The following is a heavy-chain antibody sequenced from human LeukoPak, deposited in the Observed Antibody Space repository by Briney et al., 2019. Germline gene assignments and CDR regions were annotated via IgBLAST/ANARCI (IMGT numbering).Heavy chain of an antibody. D-gene: IGHD1-26*01. CDR3: ARQMTPHGNFDY. CDR1: GFTLSNHA. V-gene: IGHV3-13*01. CDR2: VGIAGDT. J-gene: IGHJ4*02. Sequence: GGSLRLSCAASGFTLSNHAMHWVRRARGKGLEWVSAVGIAGDTFYPGSVKGRFTISRENAKNSLYLQMNSLRAEDTAVYYCARQMTPHGNFDYWGQGTLVTVSS.